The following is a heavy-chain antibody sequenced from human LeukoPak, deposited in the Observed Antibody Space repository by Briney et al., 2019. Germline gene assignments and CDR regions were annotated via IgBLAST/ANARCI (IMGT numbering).Heavy chain of an antibody. V-gene: IGHV4-59*08. CDR2: IYHSGDT. CDR1: GGSIINYY. D-gene: IGHD2-15*01. Sequence: SETLSLTCTVSGGSIINYYWSWIRQPPGKGLEWIGYIYHSGDTNHNPSLKSRVTISTDTSKNQFSLELSSVTAADTAVYYCARHPFATPFDYWGQGILVTVSS. J-gene: IGHJ4*02. CDR3: ARHPFATPFDY.